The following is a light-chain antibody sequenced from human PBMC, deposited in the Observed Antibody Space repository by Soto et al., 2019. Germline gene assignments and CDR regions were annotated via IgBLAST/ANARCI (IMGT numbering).Light chain of an antibody. J-gene: IGKJ1*01. Sequence: DIQLTQSPSFLSASVGGRVTITSRASQSISSWLAWYQQKPGKAPKLLVYQASTLESGVPLRFSGSGSGTEFTLTINSLQSDDFATYYCQQYDSYSWTFGQGTKVDIK. CDR3: QQYDSYSWT. CDR2: QAS. V-gene: IGKV1-5*03. CDR1: QSISSW.